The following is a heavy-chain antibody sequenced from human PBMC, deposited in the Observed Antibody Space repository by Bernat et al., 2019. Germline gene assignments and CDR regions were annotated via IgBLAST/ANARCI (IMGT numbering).Heavy chain of an antibody. J-gene: IGHJ6*02. Sequence: EVQLVESGGGLVQPGGSLRLSCAASGFTFSSYEMNWVRQAPGKGLVWVSYISSSGSTIYYADSVKGRLTITRDNAKNSLYLQMNSLRAEDTAVDYCARGLRTTVTTSYYYYYGMDVWGQGTTVTVSS. V-gene: IGHV3-48*03. CDR2: ISSSGSTI. CDR3: ARGLRTTVTTSYYYYYGMDV. D-gene: IGHD4-17*01. CDR1: GFTFSSYE.